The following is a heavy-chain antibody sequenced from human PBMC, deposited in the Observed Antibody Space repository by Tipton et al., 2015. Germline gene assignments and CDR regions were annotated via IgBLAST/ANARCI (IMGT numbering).Heavy chain of an antibody. J-gene: IGHJ3*01. CDR2: IYYDGAT. D-gene: IGHD2-21*01. CDR1: GASFSSSSYY. V-gene: IGHV4-39*01. CDR3: ARRSHMADPH. Sequence: TLSLTCTVSGASFSSSSYYWVWIRQPPGKELEWVGSIYYDGATYYNPSLTSRVTISVDTSKNQFSLRLTSVTAADTAVYYCARRSHMADPHWGQGTMVTVS.